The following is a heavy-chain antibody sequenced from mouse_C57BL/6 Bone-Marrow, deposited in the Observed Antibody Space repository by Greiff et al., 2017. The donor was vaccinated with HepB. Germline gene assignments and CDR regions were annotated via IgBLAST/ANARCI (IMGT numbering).Heavy chain of an antibody. CDR1: GYTFTSYW. CDR2: IYPGSGST. Sequence: QVQLQQPGAELVKPGASVKMSCKASGYTFTSYWLTWVKQRPGQGLEWIGDIYPGSGSTNYNEKFKSKATLTVDTSSSTAYMQLSSLTSEDSSVYYCARGDGYLFAYWGQGTLVTVSA. J-gene: IGHJ3*01. V-gene: IGHV1-55*01. D-gene: IGHD2-3*01. CDR3: ARGDGYLFAY.